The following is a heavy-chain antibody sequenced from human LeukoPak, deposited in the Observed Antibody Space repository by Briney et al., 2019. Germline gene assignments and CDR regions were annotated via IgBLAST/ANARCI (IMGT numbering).Heavy chain of an antibody. CDR2: IYSGGST. V-gene: IGHV3-53*01. CDR3: ARVVDHDYGDYYLDY. Sequence: PGGSLRLSCAASGFTVSSNDMSWVRQAPGKGLACISVIYSGGSTDYADSVKGRLTISRDNSKNTLYLQMNSLRAEDTAVYYCARVVDHDYGDYYLDYWGQGTLVTVSS. D-gene: IGHD4-17*01. J-gene: IGHJ4*02. CDR1: GFTVSSND.